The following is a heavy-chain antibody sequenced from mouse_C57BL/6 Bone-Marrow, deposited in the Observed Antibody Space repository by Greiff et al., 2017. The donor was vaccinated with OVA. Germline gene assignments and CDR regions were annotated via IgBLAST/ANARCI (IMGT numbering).Heavy chain of an antibody. J-gene: IGHJ2*01. CDR3: TGRRGYYFDY. Sequence: EVMLVESGGGLVQPGGSMKLSCVASGFTFSNYWMNWVRQSPEKGLEWVAQIRLKSDNYATHYAESVKGRFTISRDDSKSSVYLQMNNLRAEDTGIYYCTGRRGYYFDYWGQGTTLTVSS. D-gene: IGHD2-12*01. CDR2: IRLKSDNYAT. CDR1: GFTFSNYW. V-gene: IGHV6-3*01.